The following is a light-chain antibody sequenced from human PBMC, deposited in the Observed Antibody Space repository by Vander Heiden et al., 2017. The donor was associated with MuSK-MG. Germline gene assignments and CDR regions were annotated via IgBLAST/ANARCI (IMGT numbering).Light chain of an antibody. CDR3: QQYNNWPRT. V-gene: IGKV3-15*01. CDR2: GAS. J-gene: IGKJ1*01. Sequence: ELVMPQSPAPLSVSPGARATLSCRARPSVSSHLAWYQQKPGQAPRLLIYGASTRATGIPARFSGSVSGTEFTLTISSLQSEDFAVYYCQQYNNWPRTFGQGTKVEIK. CDR1: PSVSSH.